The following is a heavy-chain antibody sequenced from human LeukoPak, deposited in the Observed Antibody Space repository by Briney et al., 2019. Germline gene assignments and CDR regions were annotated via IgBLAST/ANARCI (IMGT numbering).Heavy chain of an antibody. J-gene: IGHJ5*02. CDR1: GYSISSGYY. CDR2: IYHSGST. D-gene: IGHD4-17*01. Sequence: SETLSLTCTVSGYSISSGYYWGWIRQPPGKGLEWIGSIYHSGSTYYNPSLKSRVTISVDTSKNQFSLKLSSVTAADTAVYYCARVRGSYGDLPNWFDPWGQGTLVTVSS. CDR3: ARVRGSYGDLPNWFDP. V-gene: IGHV4-38-2*02.